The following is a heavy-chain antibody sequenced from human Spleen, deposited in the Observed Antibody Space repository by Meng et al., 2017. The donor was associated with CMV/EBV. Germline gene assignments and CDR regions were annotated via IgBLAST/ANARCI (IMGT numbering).Heavy chain of an antibody. CDR3: ARERGGLSSIAGGGVDY. CDR1: GGSISSYY. Sequence: SETLSLTCTVSGGSISSYYWSWIRQPPGKGLEWIGYIYYSGSTNYNPSLKSQVTISVDTSKNQFSLKLSSVTAADTAVYYCARERGGLSSIAGGGVDYWGQGTLVTVSS. D-gene: IGHD6-6*01. J-gene: IGHJ4*02. CDR2: IYYSGST. V-gene: IGHV4-59*01.